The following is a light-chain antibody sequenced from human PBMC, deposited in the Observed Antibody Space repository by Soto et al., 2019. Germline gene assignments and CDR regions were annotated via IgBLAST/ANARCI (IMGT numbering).Light chain of an antibody. CDR1: QSLVHSDGNTY. CDR3: MQGTHWPPYI. V-gene: IGKV2-30*02. J-gene: IGKJ2*01. Sequence: DVVMTQSPLSLPVTLGQPASISCRSSQSLVHSDGNTYLNWFQQRPGQSPRRLIYKVSNRDSGVPDRFSGSGARTNFTLKISRVEAEDVGVYYCMQGTHWPPYIFGQGTKLEIK. CDR2: KVS.